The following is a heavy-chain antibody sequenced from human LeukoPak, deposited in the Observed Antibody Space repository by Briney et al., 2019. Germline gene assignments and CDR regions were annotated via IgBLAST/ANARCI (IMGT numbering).Heavy chain of an antibody. Sequence: ASVKVSCKDSGYTFTSFNIHWVRQAPGQRLEWMGWINAGNGNTKYSQKFQGRVTITRDTSATTAYMELSGLKSEDTAVYYCARVVMATINPFDYWGQGTQVTVSS. CDR3: ARVVMATINPFDY. CDR2: INAGNGNT. V-gene: IGHV1-3*01. CDR1: GYTFTSFN. D-gene: IGHD5-24*01. J-gene: IGHJ4*02.